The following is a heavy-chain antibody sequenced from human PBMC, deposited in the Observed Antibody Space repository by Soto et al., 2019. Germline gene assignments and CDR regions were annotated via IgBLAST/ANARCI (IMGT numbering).Heavy chain of an antibody. D-gene: IGHD2-8*01. Sequence: EVQLVESGGGLVQPGGSLRLSCAVSGFTVSNNFMSWVRQAPGKGLEWVSLIYSGGNTYYADSVKGRFTITRDNSKNTVNLQMNSLIAEDTAVYYCARDPGVNWVGGKGTTVTVSS. CDR3: ARDPGVNWV. V-gene: IGHV3-66*01. CDR2: IYSGGNT. CDR1: GFTVSNNF. J-gene: IGHJ6*04.